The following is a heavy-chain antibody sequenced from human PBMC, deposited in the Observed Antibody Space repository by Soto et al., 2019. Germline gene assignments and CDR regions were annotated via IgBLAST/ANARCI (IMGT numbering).Heavy chain of an antibody. Sequence: GGSLRLSCIASGMSLSRDWMTWVRQAPGKGLEWVASIPPDGSGERYLDSVRGRFTISRDNAKNSLYLQANSLRAEDTAVYFCAKLLNQVTALDYWGQGTLVTVSS. CDR2: IPPDGSGE. J-gene: IGHJ4*02. V-gene: IGHV3-7*01. D-gene: IGHD2-21*02. CDR1: GMSLSRDW. CDR3: AKLLNQVTALDY.